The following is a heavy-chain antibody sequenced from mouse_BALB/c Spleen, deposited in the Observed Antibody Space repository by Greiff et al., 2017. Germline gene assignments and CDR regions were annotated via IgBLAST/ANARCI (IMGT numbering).Heavy chain of an antibody. V-gene: IGHV2-3*01. J-gene: IGHJ4*01. CDR3: DKKLRLMDYYAMDY. D-gene: IGHD1-2*01. CDR1: GFSLTSYG. Sequence: VQVVESGPGLVAPSQSLSITCTASGFSLTSYGVSWVRQPPGKGLEWLGVIWGDGSTNYHSALISRLSISTDNSKSHVFLKLNSLQTDDTATYYCDKKLRLMDYYAMDYWGQGTSVTVSS. CDR2: IWGDGST.